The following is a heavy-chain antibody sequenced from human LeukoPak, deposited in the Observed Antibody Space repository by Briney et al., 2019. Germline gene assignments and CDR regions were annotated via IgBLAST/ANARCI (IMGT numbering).Heavy chain of an antibody. Sequence: PGGSLRLSCAASGFTFSSYAMSWVRQAPGKWLEWVSAIRGSGGSTYYADSVKGRFTISRDNSKNTLYLQMNSLRAEDTAVYYCAKDVGYSGYDLSRKPFDYWGQGTLVTVSS. D-gene: IGHD5-12*01. J-gene: IGHJ4*02. V-gene: IGHV3-23*01. CDR1: GFTFSSYA. CDR3: AKDVGYSGYDLSRKPFDY. CDR2: IRGSGGST.